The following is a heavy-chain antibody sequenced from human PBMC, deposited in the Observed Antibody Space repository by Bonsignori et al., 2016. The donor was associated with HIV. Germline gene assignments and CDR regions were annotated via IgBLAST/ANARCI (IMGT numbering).Heavy chain of an antibody. D-gene: IGHD2-15*01. CDR2: LKQDGSEE. V-gene: IGHV3-7*01. Sequence: EVQLVESGGGLVQPGGSLRLSCATSGFTFSNYWMGWVRQAPGKALEWVANLKQDGSEEYFVDSLKGRFTITRDNAKNSLYLQMNSLRAEDTAIYYCARVGGSKWQRGVNWFDPWGQGTLVTVSA. CDR3: ARVGGSKWQRGVNWFDP. CDR1: GFTFSNYW. J-gene: IGHJ5*02.